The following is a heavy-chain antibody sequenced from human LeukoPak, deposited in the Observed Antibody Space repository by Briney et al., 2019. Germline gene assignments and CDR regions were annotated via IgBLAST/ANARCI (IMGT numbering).Heavy chain of an antibody. V-gene: IGHV4-38-2*02. Sequence: SETLSLTCTVSGYSISSIHCWGWIRQPPGEGLEWIGSICQSGSAYYSPSLKSRVILSLDTSKNQFSLNLSSVTAADSAVYYCASFCASTTCYNDGTNFAFWGQGTLVTVSS. CDR2: ICQSGSA. CDR1: GYSISSIHC. D-gene: IGHD2-2*01. J-gene: IGHJ4*02. CDR3: ASFCASTTCYNDGTNFAF.